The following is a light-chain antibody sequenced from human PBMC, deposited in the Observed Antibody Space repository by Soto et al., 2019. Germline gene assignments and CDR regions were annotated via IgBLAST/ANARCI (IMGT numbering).Light chain of an antibody. CDR1: QIVTSNY. Sequence: EIVLTQSPGTLSLSPGETATLSCRASQIVTSNYLTWYQQKPGQAPRLLIFGASSRATGITDRFSGSGSGTDFTLTISRLEPEDFAVYYCQQYGSSPTFNFGQGTRLASK. J-gene: IGKJ5*01. CDR3: QQYGSSPTFN. V-gene: IGKV3-20*01. CDR2: GAS.